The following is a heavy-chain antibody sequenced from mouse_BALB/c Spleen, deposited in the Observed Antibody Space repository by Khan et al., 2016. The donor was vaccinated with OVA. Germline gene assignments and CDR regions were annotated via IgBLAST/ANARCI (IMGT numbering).Heavy chain of an antibody. Sequence: QVQLQQSGAELAKPGASVKMSCTASGYTFTSYWMHWIKQRPGQGLEWIGYINPTSGYTDYNQKFKDKATLTADKSSSTAYMQLSSLTSDDSAVYYCPRDRIDYWGQGTALTVSS. CDR2: INPTSGYT. CDR3: PRDRIDY. V-gene: IGHV1-7*01. J-gene: IGHJ2*01. CDR1: GYTFTSYW.